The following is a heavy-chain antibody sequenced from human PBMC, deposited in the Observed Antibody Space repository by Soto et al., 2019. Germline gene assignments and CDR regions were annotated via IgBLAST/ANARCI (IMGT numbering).Heavy chain of an antibody. J-gene: IGHJ4*02. V-gene: IGHV1-18*01. CDR1: GYTFTSYG. D-gene: IGHD4-17*01. CDR2: ISAYNGNT. CDR3: ARVPTSDYGDYVFDY. Sequence: ASVKVSCKASGYTFTSYGISWVRQAPGQGLEWMGWISAYNGNTNYAQKLQGRVTMTTDTSTSTAYMELRSLRSDDTAVYYCARVPTSDYGDYVFDYWGQGTLVTVSS.